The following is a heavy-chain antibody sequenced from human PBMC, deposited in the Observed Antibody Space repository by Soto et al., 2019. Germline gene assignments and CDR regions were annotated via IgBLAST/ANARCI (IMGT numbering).Heavy chain of an antibody. CDR1: GGSISSYY. CDR3: ARRRGDFWSGYQRPFDY. V-gene: IGHV4-59*08. J-gene: IGHJ4*02. D-gene: IGHD3-3*01. Sequence: PSETLSLTCTVSGGSISSYYWSWIRQPPGKGLEWIGYIYYSGSTNYNPSLKSRVTISVDTSKNQFSLKLSSVTAADTAVYYCARRRGDFWSGYQRPFDYWGQGTLVTVSS. CDR2: IYYSGST.